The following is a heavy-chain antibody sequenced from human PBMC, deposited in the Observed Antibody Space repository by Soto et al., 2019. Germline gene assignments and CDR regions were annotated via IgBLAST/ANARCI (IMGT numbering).Heavy chain of an antibody. D-gene: IGHD2-8*01. CDR3: TGYCTNGVCSEAYFDP. CDR1: GFTFGDYA. V-gene: IGHV3-49*03. Sequence: GGSLRLSCTASGFTFGDYAMSWFRQAPGKGLEWVGFIRSKAYGGTTEYAASVKGRFTISRDDSKSIAYLQMNSLKTEDTAVYYCTGYCTNGVCSEAYFDPWGQGTLVTVST. J-gene: IGHJ5*02. CDR2: IRSKAYGGTT.